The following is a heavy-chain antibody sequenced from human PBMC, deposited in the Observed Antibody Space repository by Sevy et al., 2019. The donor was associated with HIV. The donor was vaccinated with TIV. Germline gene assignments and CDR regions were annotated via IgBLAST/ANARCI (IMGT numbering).Heavy chain of an antibody. D-gene: IGHD2-2*01. Sequence: GGSLRLSCAASGFTFSDYYMNWVRQAPGKGLEWFSSISGRSSYIHYADSVRGRFTISRDNAKNSLYLQMNSLRVDETAVYFCASDGGCSSTSCLLYFDSWGQGALVTVSS. CDR3: ASDGGCSSTSCLLYFDS. J-gene: IGHJ4*02. V-gene: IGHV3-21*01. CDR1: GFTFSDYY. CDR2: ISGRSSYI.